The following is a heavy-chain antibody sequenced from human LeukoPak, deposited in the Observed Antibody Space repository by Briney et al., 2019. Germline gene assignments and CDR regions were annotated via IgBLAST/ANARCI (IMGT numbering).Heavy chain of an antibody. Sequence: GGSLRLSCAASGFSVGSNYMSWVRQAPGKGLEWVSVIFSGGTTYYADSVKGRFTISRDNSKNTPYLQMNSLRAEDTAVYYCAREGNYYDMDVWGQGTTVTVS. CDR2: IFSGGTT. V-gene: IGHV3-53*01. CDR3: AREGNYYDMDV. CDR1: GFSVGSNY. J-gene: IGHJ6*02.